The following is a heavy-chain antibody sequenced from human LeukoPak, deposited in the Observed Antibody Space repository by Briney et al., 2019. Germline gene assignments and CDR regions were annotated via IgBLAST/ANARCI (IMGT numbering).Heavy chain of an antibody. CDR1: GYSFTSHW. V-gene: IGHV5-51*01. CDR2: FYPGASDT. J-gene: IGHJ4*02. D-gene: IGHD3-22*01. Sequence: GESLKISCRVSGYSFTSHWIGWVRQMPGKGLEWMGLFYPGASDTRYSPSFQGQVTISADKSISTAYLQWSSLKASDTAMYYCARQGGYYYDSSGGFDYWGQGTLVTVSS. CDR3: ARQGGYYYDSSGGFDY.